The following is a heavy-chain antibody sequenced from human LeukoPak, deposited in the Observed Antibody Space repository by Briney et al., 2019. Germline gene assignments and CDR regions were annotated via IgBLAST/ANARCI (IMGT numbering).Heavy chain of an antibody. CDR2: ISGSGGST. CDR1: GGSISSYY. Sequence: ETLSLTCTVSGGSISSYYWSWIRLPPRKGLEWVSAISGSGGSTYYADSVKGRFTISRDNSKNTLYLQMNSLRAEDTAVYYCAKDQSSYFDYWGQGTLVTVSS. J-gene: IGHJ4*02. D-gene: IGHD6-13*01. CDR3: AKDQSSYFDY. V-gene: IGHV3-23*01.